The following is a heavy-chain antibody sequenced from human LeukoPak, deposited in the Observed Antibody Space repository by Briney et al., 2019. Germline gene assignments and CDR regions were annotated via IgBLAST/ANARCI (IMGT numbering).Heavy chain of an antibody. Sequence: PSQTLSLTCTVSGGSISSGDYYWSWIRQPPGKGLEWIGYIYYSGSTYYNPSLKSRVTISVDTSKNQFSLKLSSVTAADTAVYYCARVPRYGDYVADYWGQGTLVTVSS. D-gene: IGHD4-17*01. CDR2: IYYSGST. CDR1: GGSISSGDYY. CDR3: ARVPRYGDYVADY. V-gene: IGHV4-30-4*01. J-gene: IGHJ4*02.